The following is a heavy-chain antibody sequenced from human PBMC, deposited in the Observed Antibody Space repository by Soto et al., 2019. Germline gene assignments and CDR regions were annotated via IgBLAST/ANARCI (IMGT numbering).Heavy chain of an antibody. Sequence: QLQLQESGPGLVKPSETLSLTCTVSGGSISSSSYYWGWIRQPPGKGLESIGSIYYSGGTYYNPSLKSRATLSLDTSKNQFALKLSSLTAADTAVYYCARRRCHWYFDLWGRGTLVTVSS. V-gene: IGHV4-39*01. J-gene: IGHJ2*01. CDR3: ARRRCHWYFDL. CDR1: GGSISSSSYY. CDR2: IYYSGGT.